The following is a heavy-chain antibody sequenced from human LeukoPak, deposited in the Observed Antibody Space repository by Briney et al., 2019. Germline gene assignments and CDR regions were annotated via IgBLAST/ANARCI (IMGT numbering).Heavy chain of an antibody. J-gene: IGHJ4*02. CDR1: GFTFSSYA. V-gene: IGHV3-23*01. D-gene: IGHD4-11*01. CDR3: AKGISDYSDYYFDY. Sequence: SGGSLRLSCAASGFTFSSYAMSWVRQAPGKGLEWVSAISGSGGSTYYADSVKGRFTISRDNSKNTLYLQMNSLRAEDTAVYYCAKGISDYSDYYFDYWGQGTLVTVSS. CDR2: ISGSGGST.